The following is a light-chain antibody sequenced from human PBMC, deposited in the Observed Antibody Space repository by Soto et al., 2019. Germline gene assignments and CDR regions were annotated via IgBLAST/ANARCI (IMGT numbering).Light chain of an antibody. CDR3: QQSYSTPLT. Sequence: VLTQAPDTLSVSPGERATLSCRASQAINNNVAWYQLKDGQVPRLLIYGASTRAADVPARFSGSGSGTEFTLTISSLQSEDFATYYCQQSYSTPLTFGGGTKVDIK. J-gene: IGKJ4*01. CDR1: QAINNN. V-gene: IGKV3-15*01. CDR2: GAS.